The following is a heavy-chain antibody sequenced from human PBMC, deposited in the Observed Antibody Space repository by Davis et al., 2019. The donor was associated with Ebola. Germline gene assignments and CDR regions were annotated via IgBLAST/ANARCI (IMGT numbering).Heavy chain of an antibody. J-gene: IGHJ6*03. CDR3: AKGGKSRLPKDYYYYMDV. D-gene: IGHD4-23*01. V-gene: IGHV3-23*01. CDR1: GFTFSSYA. Sequence: PGGSLRLSCAASGFTFSSYAMSWVRQAPGKGLEWVSAISGSGGSTYYADSVKGRFTISRDNSKNTLYLQMNSLRAEDTAVYYCAKGGKSRLPKDYYYYMDVWGKGTTVTVSS. CDR2: ISGSGGST.